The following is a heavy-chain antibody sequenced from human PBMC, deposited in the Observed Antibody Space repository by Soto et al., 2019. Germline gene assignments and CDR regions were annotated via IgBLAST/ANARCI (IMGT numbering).Heavy chain of an antibody. CDR1: GFTFSGYW. V-gene: IGHV3-7*03. Sequence: GGSLRLSCVGSGFTFSGYWMSWVRQAPGKGLEWVANIKQDGSEKYYVDSVKGRFTISRDNAKNSLYLQMNSLRAEDTAVYYCARDLTIFGVAPEDAFDIWGQGTMVTVSS. J-gene: IGHJ3*02. CDR2: IKQDGSEK. D-gene: IGHD3-3*01. CDR3: ARDLTIFGVAPEDAFDI.